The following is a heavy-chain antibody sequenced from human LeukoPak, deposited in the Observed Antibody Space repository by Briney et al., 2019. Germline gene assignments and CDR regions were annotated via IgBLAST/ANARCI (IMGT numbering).Heavy chain of an antibody. J-gene: IGHJ4*02. CDR1: GFTFANYA. CDR3: VKESPYPEGSTARIYYFDN. V-gene: IGHV3-23*01. D-gene: IGHD2-2*01. Sequence: GGSLRLSCAASGFTFANYAMSGVRQAPGKGLEWVSALTPAGTTFYADIVKGRFSVSRDNSKNTLSLQMNSLRAEDTAVYYCVKESPYPEGSTARIYYFDNWGQGTLVTVSS. CDR2: LTPAGTT.